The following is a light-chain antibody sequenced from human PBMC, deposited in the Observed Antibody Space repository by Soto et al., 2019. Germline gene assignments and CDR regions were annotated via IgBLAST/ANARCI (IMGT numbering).Light chain of an antibody. V-gene: IGKV1-8*01. CDR2: AAS. CDR1: QGISSY. CDR3: QQYYSYLRT. J-gene: IGKJ2*01. Sequence: AIRMTQSPSSLSASTGDRVTITCRASQGISSYLAWYQQKPGKAPKLLIYAASTLQSGVPSRFSGSGSGTDFTLTISCLQSEDFATYYCQQYYSYLRTFGQGTKLEI.